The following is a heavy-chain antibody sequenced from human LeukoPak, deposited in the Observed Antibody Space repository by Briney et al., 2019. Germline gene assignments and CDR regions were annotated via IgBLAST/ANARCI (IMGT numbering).Heavy chain of an antibody. CDR2: ISSSSSYI. D-gene: IGHD6-19*01. CDR1: GFTFSDYY. J-gene: IGHJ4*02. CDR3: ARYGARDSKRSGPNLDY. V-gene: IGHV3-21*01. Sequence: GGSLRLSCAASGFTFSDYYMNWVRQAPGKGLEWVSSISSSSSYIYYADSVKGRFTISRDNAKNSLYLQMNSLRAEDTAVYYCARYGARDSKRSGPNLDYWGQGTLVTVSS.